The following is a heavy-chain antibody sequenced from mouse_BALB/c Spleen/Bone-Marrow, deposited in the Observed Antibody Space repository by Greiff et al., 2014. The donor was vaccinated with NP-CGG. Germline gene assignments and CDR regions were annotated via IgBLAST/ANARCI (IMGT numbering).Heavy chain of an antibody. V-gene: IGHV1S22*01. D-gene: IGHD3-1*01. Sequence: LQQSGSELVWPGASVKLSCKASGYTFTSYWMHWVKQRPGQGLEWLGNIYPGTGSINYYEKFKSKATLTVDTSSSTAYMQLSSLTSEDSAVYYCTRSGNVMDYWGQGTSVTVSS. CDR2: IYPGTGSI. CDR1: GYTFTSYW. CDR3: TRSGNVMDY. J-gene: IGHJ4*01.